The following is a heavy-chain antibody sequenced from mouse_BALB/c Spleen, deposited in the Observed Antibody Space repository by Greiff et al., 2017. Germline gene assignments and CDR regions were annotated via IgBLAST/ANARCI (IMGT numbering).Heavy chain of an antibody. CDR2: ISDGGSYT. V-gene: IGHV5-4*02. J-gene: IGHJ4*01. CDR1: GFTFSDYY. CDR3: ARENYRYDEGYYAMDY. D-gene: IGHD2-14*01. Sequence: EVQGVESGGGLVKPGGSLKLSCAASGFTFSDYYMYWVRQTPEKRLEWVATISDGGSYTYYPDSVKGRFTISRDNAKNNLYLQMSSLKSEDTAMYYCARENYRYDEGYYAMDYWGQGTSVTVSS.